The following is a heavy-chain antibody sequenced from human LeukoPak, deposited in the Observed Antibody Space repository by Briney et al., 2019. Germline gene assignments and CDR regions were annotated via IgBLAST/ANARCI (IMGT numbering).Heavy chain of an antibody. V-gene: IGHV3-30*18. CDR3: AKEFSAAGHYYYGMDV. J-gene: IGHJ6*02. D-gene: IGHD6-13*01. Sequence: PGRSLRLSCAASGFTFSSYGMHWVRQAPGKGLEWVAVISYDGSNKYYADSVKGRFTISRDNSKNTLYLQMNSLRAEDTAVYYCAKEFSAAGHYYYGMDVWGQGTTVTVSS. CDR1: GFTFSSYG. CDR2: ISYDGSNK.